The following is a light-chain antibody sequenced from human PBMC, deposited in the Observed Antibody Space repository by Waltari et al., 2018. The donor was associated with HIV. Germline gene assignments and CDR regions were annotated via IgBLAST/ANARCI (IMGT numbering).Light chain of an antibody. CDR3: AAWDDSLRGSYV. Sequence: QSVLTQPPSASGTPGQRVIISCSGSSFHIGRHFVSWYQQLPGTAPKVLIFRDNQRPSGVPDRFSGSKSGASASLAISGLRSEDEADYYCAAWDDSLRGSYVFGPCTKVTVL. V-gene: IGLV1-47*01. CDR1: SFHIGRHF. CDR2: RDN. J-gene: IGLJ1*01.